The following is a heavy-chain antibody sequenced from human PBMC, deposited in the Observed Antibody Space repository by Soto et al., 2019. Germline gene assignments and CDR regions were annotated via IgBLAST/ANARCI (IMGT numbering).Heavy chain of an antibody. CDR3: VRTAYCGGDCYSAEYFQH. CDR2: VHYTAST. V-gene: IGHV4-39*07. D-gene: IGHD2-21*02. J-gene: IGHJ1*01. CDR1: EGSINWSPDY. Sequence: SETLSLTCTVSEGSINWSPDYWGWLRQPPGKEPQWIASVHYTASTTYYNPSLKSRVTISVDTSKNQFSLKLSSVTAADTAVYYCVRTAYCGGDCYSAEYFQHWGQGTLVTVSS.